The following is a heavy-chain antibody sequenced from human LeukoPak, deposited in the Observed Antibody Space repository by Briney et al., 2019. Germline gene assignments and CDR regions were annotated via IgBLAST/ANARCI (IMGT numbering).Heavy chain of an antibody. D-gene: IGHD6-6*01. CDR2: ISSSSSYI. V-gene: IGHV3-21*01. CDR3: ARGEWSSSPFDY. J-gene: IGHJ4*02. CDR1: GFTFSSYS. Sequence: GGSLRLSCAASGFTFSSYSMNWARQAPGKGLEWVSFISSSSSYIYDADSMKGRFTISRDNAKNSLYLQMNSLKAEDTAVYYCARGEWSSSPFDYWGQGTLVTVSS.